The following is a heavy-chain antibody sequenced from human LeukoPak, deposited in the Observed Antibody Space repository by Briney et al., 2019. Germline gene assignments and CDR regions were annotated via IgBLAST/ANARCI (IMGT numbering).Heavy chain of an antibody. Sequence: ASVKVSCKASGYTFTSYYMHWVRQAPGQGLEWMGIINPSGGSTSYAQKFQGRVTMTRDMSTSTAYMELSRLRSDDTAVYYCATLMTTVTTSSRIDYWGQGTLVTVSS. CDR3: ATLMTTVTTSSRIDY. CDR1: GYTFTSYY. V-gene: IGHV1-46*01. J-gene: IGHJ4*02. D-gene: IGHD4-11*01. CDR2: INPSGGST.